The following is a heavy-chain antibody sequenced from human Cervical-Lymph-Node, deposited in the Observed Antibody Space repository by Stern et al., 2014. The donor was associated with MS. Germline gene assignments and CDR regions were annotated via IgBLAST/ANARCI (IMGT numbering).Heavy chain of an antibody. J-gene: IGHJ4*02. V-gene: IGHV1-69*01. CDR2: IVSIFDKA. CDR1: GASFSTNA. D-gene: IGHD4-23*01. CDR3: TREHHGGNFAS. Sequence: VQLVESGAEVKKPGSSVKVSCKVSGASFSTNAISWVRQAPGQGLEWMGAIVSIFDKANYAQKIQGRVPITADESTSTAYLDLSSLRSEDTAVYYCTREHHGGNFASWGQGTLVTVAS.